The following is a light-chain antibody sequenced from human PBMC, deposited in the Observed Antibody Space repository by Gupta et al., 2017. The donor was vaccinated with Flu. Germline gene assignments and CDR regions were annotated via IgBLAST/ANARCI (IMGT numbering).Light chain of an antibody. Sequence: EVVLTQSPGTLSWSPGERATLSCRASQSVSSSYLAWYQQKPGQAPRLLIYGASSRATGIPDRFSGSAERKDFTRTSSRLEREDCEVYYYQHDSSSHTFGGGTKVEIK. J-gene: IGKJ4*01. CDR3: QHDSSSHT. CDR1: QSVSSSY. V-gene: IGKV3-20*01. CDR2: GAS.